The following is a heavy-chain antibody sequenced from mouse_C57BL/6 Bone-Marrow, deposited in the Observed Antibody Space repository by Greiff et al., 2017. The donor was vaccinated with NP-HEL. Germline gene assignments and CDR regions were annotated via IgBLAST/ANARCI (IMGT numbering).Heavy chain of an antibody. J-gene: IGHJ3*01. D-gene: IGHD3-2*02. Sequence: VHVKQSGTVLARPGASVKMSCKTSGYTFTSYWMHWVKQRPGQGLEWIGAISPGNSDTSYNQKFKGKAKLTAVTSASTAYMELSSLTNEDSAVYYCTRSRGVRQLRAFAYWGQGTLVTVSA. CDR3: TRSRGVRQLRAFAY. V-gene: IGHV1-5*01. CDR1: GYTFTSYW. CDR2: ISPGNSDT.